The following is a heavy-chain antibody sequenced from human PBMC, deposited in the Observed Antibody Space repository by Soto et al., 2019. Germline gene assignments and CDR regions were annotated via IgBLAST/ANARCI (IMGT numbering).Heavy chain of an antibody. D-gene: IGHD7-27*01. CDR1: GGTFSSYT. V-gene: IGHV1-69*02. J-gene: IGHJ5*02. Sequence: QVQLVQSGAEVKKPGSSVKVSCKASGGTFSSYTISWVRQAPGQGLEWMGRIIPILGIANYAQKFQGRVTITADKSTSTAYMELSSLRSEDTAVCYCARVADAANGWFDPWGQGTLVTVSS. CDR2: IIPILGIA. CDR3: ARVADAANGWFDP.